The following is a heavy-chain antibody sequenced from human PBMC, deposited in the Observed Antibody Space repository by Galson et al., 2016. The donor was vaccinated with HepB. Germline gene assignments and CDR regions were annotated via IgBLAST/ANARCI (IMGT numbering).Heavy chain of an antibody. CDR3: ARAHTIMLNYFDY. V-gene: IGHV3-33*01. CDR2: IWSDRNTK. CDR1: GLTFSRDG. J-gene: IGHJ4*02. D-gene: IGHD3-16*01. Sequence: SLRLSCAASGLTFSRDGMHWVRQPPGKGLEWVAVIWSDRNTKFYADSVKGRFTISRDNSKNTLFLQMNSLRAEDTAVYYCARAHTIMLNYFDYWGQGTLVTVSS.